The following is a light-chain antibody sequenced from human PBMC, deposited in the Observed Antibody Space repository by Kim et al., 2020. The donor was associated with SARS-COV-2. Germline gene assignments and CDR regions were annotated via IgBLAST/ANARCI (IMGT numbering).Light chain of an antibody. CDR2: GVC. CDR3: QECGDSPRWT. J-gene: IGKJ1*01. CDR1: ESVRGNH. V-gene: IGKV3-20*01. Sequence: PGKRAHLACRAKESVRGNHLAWHEQARAQAPRRLIYGVCRRVTGIRDRFSGSGSAKDFTLTNSRLEPEDCAVYYCQECGDSPRWTFGQWAKVDIK.